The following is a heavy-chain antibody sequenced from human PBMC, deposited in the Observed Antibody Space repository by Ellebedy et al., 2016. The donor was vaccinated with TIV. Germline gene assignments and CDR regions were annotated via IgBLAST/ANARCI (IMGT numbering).Heavy chain of an antibody. CDR2: IIPIFGTA. D-gene: IGHD3-22*01. J-gene: IGHJ3*02. V-gene: IGHV1-69*13. CDR1: GGNFSSYA. CDR3: ARGTYYYDSSGYLGAFDI. Sequence: SVKVSXXASGGNFSSYAISWVRQAPGQGLEWMGGIIPIFGTANYAQKFQGRVTITADESTSTAYMELSSLRSEDTAVYYCARGTYYYDSSGYLGAFDIWGQGTMVTVSS.